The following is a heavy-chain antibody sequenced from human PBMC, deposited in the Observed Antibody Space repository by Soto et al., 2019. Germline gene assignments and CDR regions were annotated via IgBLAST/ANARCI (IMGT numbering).Heavy chain of an antibody. J-gene: IGHJ4*02. V-gene: IGHV1-18*01. D-gene: IGHD3-3*01. CDR2: ISAYNGNT. Sequence: ASVKVSCKASGYTFTSYGISWVRQAPGQGLEWMGWISAYNGNTNYAQKLQGRVTMTTDTSMSTAYMELRSLRSDDTAVYYCARVGDFWSGYYHFDYWGQGTLVTVSS. CDR3: ARVGDFWSGYYHFDY. CDR1: GYTFTSYG.